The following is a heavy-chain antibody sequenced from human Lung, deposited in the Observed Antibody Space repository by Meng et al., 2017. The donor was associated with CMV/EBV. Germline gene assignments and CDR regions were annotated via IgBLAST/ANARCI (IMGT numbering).Heavy chain of an antibody. CDR3: SISETGYPLRDF. CDR2: IRSKANSYAT. CDR1: GFTFGGSA. Sequence: GGSXRLXCAASGFTFGGSAIHWVRQASGKGLEWVGRIRSKANSYATTYVASVKGRFTISRDDSRNTAYLLMNSLKTEDTAVYYCSISETGYPLRDFWGQGTLVTVSS. J-gene: IGHJ4*02. V-gene: IGHV3-73*01. D-gene: IGHD1-1*01.